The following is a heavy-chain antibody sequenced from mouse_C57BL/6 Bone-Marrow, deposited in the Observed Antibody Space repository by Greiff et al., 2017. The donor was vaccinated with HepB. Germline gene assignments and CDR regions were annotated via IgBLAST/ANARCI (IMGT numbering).Heavy chain of an antibody. V-gene: IGHV1-52*01. CDR1: GYTFTSYW. D-gene: IGHD2-4*01. CDR3: HYDYDQPRY. CDR2: IDPSDSET. Sequence: QVHVKQPGAELVRPGSSVKLSCKASGYTFTSYWMHWVKQRPIQGLEWIGNIDPSDSETHYNQKFKDKATLTVDKSSSTAYMQLSSLTSEDSAVYYLHYDYDQPRYWGQGTTLTVSS. J-gene: IGHJ2*01.